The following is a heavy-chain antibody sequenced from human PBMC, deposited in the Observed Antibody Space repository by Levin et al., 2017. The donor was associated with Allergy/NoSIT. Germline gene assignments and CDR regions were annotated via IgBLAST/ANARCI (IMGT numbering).Heavy chain of an antibody. CDR2: ISASGGNT. CDR1: GFTFSSYG. D-gene: IGHD2-15*01. Sequence: GGSLRLSCAASGFTFSSYGMNWVRQAPGKGLEWVSTISASGGNTYYSDSVKGRFTISRDSSKNTVFLQMNSLRAEDTAIYYCANGYCNGGRGYSLFDFWGQGTLVTVSS. CDR3: ANGYCNGGRGYSLFDF. V-gene: IGHV3-23*01. J-gene: IGHJ5*01.